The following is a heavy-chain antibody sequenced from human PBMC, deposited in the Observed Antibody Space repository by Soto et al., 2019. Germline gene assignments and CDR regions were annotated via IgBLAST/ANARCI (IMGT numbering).Heavy chain of an antibody. CDR2: ISYDGSNK. CDR1: GFTFSSYG. CDR3: AKVKTATPGDYYYYYYMDV. J-gene: IGHJ6*03. V-gene: IGHV3-30*18. Sequence: QVQLVESGGGVVQPGRSLRLSCAASGFTFSSYGMHWVRQAPGKGLEWVAVISYDGSNKYYADSGKGRFTISRDNSKNTLYLQMNRLRAEDTAVYYCAKVKTATPGDYYYYYYMDVWGKGTTVTVSS. D-gene: IGHD2-15*01.